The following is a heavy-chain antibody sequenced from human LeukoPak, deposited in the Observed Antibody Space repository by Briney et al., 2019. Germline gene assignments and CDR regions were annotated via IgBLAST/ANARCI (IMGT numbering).Heavy chain of an antibody. D-gene: IGHD6-19*01. V-gene: IGHV1-8*01. CDR3: ARGYYGSGWRDGAVDY. CDR2: MNPNSANT. J-gene: IGHJ4*02. CDR1: GYTFSSYD. Sequence: WASVKVSCKASGYTFSSYDIHWVRQATGQGLEWMGWMNPNSANTGYAQKFQGRITMIRNTSISTAYMELSSLRSEDTAVYYCARGYYGSGWRDGAVDYWGQGTLVTVSS.